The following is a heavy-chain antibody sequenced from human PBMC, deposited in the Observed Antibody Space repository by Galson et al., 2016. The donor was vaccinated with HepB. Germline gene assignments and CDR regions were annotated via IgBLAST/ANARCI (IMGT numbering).Heavy chain of an antibody. CDR2: IYQSGTT. J-gene: IGHJ4*02. D-gene: IGHD4-17*01. CDR3: ASKYTVLDY. Sequence: SETLSLTCTVSGDSIRSSFWSWLRQPPGKGLEWIGEIYQSGTTNYNPSLEGRVTISVDKAKNQFSLSLTSLTAADTAVYYCASKYTVLDYWGQGTLATVSS. CDR1: GDSIRSSF. V-gene: IGHV4-59*03.